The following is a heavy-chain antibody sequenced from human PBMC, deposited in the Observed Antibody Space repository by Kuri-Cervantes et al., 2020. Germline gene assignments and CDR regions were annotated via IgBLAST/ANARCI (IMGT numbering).Heavy chain of an antibody. CDR3: ARVPFDIRSYYYYGMDV. D-gene: IGHD3-9*01. Sequence: SETLSLTCAVYGGSFSGYYWSWIRQPPGKGLEWIGEINHSGSTNYNPSLKSRVTISVDKSKNQFSLKLSSVTAADTAVYYCARVPFDIRSYYYYGMDVWGQGTTVTVSS. CDR1: GGSFSGYY. CDR2: INHSGST. J-gene: IGHJ6*02. V-gene: IGHV4-34*01.